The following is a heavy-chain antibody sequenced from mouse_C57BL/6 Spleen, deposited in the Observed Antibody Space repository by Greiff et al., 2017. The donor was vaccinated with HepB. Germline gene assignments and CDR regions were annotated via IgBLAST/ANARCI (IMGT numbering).Heavy chain of an antibody. V-gene: IGHV14-2*01. J-gene: IGHJ2*01. D-gene: IGHD2-3*01. Sequence: EVQLQQSGAELVKPGASVKLSCTASGFNIKDYYMHWVKQRTEQGLEWIGRIDPEDGETKYAQKFQGKATITADTSSNTAYLQLSSLTSEDTAVYYCAREPLYDGYYVGYFDYWGQGTTLTVSS. CDR1: GFNIKDYY. CDR2: IDPEDGET. CDR3: AREPLYDGYYVGYFDY.